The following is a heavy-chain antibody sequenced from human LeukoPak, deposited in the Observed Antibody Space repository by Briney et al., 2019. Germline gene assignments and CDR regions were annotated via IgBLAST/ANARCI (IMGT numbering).Heavy chain of an antibody. CDR3: ARLWCSGGSCYSGSGYFDY. J-gene: IGHJ4*02. CDR2: IYHSGST. D-gene: IGHD2-15*01. V-gene: IGHV4-38-2*01. Sequence: PSETLSLTCAVSGYSISSGYCWGWIRQPPGKGLEWIGSIYHSGSTYYNPSLKSRVTMSVDTSKNQFSLKLSSVTAADTAVYYCARLWCSGGSCYSGSGYFDYWGQGTLVTVSS. CDR1: GYSISSGYC.